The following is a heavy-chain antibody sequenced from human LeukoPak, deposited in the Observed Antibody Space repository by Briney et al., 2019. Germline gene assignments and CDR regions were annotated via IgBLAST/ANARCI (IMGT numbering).Heavy chain of an antibody. V-gene: IGHV3-74*03. D-gene: IGHD1-26*01. Sequence: PGGSLTLSCAASGFTFSSAWMHWVRQAPGTGLVWVSRITNDATTTYADSVRGRFTISRDNAKNILYLQMNSLRAEDTAVYYCVRDRVGPDYWGQGTLVTVSS. CDR2: ITNDATT. CDR1: GFTFSSAW. J-gene: IGHJ4*02. CDR3: VRDRVGPDY.